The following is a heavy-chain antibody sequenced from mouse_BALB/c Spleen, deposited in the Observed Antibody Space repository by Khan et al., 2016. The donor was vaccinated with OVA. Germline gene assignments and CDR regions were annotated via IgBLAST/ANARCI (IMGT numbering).Heavy chain of an antibody. D-gene: IGHD2-10*01. CDR3: VRQPYYHYYRMDY. Sequence: QVQLKESGPGLVAPSQSLSITCTISGFSLTNYGVHWVRQPPGKGLEWLVVIWSDGSTTDNSALKSRLSISKDNSKSHVFLKMNSLQTDDTAMYYCVRQPYYHYYRMDYWGQGTTVTVSS. CDR1: GFSLTNYG. J-gene: IGHJ4*01. CDR2: IWSDGST. V-gene: IGHV2-6-1*01.